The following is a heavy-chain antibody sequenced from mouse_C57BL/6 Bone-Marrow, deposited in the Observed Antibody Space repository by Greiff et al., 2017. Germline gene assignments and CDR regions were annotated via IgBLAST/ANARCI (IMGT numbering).Heavy chain of an antibody. V-gene: IGHV1-18*01. CDR3: ARTTMVTRGAFYYFDY. CDR1: GYTFTDYN. Sequence: VQLQQSGPELVKPGASVKIPCKASGYTFTDYNMDWVKQSHGKSLEWIGDINPNNGGTIYNQKFKGKATLTVDKSSSTAYMELRSLTSEDTAVXYCARTTMVTRGAFYYFDYWGQGTTLTVSS. J-gene: IGHJ2*01. D-gene: IGHD2-2*01. CDR2: INPNNGGT.